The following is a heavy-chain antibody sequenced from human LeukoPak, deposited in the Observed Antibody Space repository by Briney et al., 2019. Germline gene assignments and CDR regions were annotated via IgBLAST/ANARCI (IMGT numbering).Heavy chain of an antibody. D-gene: IGHD3-3*01. J-gene: IGHJ4*02. CDR1: GDSISSGHYY. Sequence: PSETLSLTCTVSGDSISSGHYYWSWIRQSPGKGLEWIGYIYYSGSTYYNPSLKSRVTISVGTSRKQSSLKLNSVTAADTAVYYCARVGYYDFSFDSWGQGTLVTVSS. CDR3: ARVGYYDFSFDS. V-gene: IGHV4-30-4*01. CDR2: IYYSGST.